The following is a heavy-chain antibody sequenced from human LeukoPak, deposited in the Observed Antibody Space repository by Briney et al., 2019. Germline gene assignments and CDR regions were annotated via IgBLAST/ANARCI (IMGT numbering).Heavy chain of an antibody. J-gene: IGHJ3*01. CDR2: IYYSGST. V-gene: IGHV4-59*01. D-gene: IGHD6-19*01. CDR1: GGSISSYY. CDR3: ARDLRVGGSSGWYAFDV. Sequence: SETLSLTCTVSGGSISSYYWSWIRQPPGKGLEWIGYIYYSGSTNYNPSLKSRVTISVDASKNQFSLKLSSVTAADTAVYYCARDLRVGGSSGWYAFDVWGQGTMVTVSS.